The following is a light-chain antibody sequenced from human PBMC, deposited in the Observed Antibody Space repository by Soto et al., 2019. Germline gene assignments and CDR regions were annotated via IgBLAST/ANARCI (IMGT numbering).Light chain of an antibody. J-gene: IGLJ1*01. Sequence: QSALTQPRSVSGSPGQSVTISCTGTSSDVGGYNYVSWYQLHPGKAPKLLIHDVTKRPSGVPDRFSGSKSGNTASLTISGLQVEDEADYYCCLYAAASYVFGTGTKVTVL. CDR1: SSDVGGYNY. V-gene: IGLV2-11*01. CDR2: DVT. CDR3: CLYAAASYV.